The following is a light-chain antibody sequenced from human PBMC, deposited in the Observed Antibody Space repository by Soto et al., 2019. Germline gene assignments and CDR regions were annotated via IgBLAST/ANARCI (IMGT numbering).Light chain of an antibody. CDR1: SSDVGGYNY. J-gene: IGLJ3*02. CDR2: EVS. V-gene: IGLV2-14*01. CDR3: CSYAGGRTFVV. Sequence: QSALTQPASVSGSPGQSITISCTGTSSDVGGYNYVSWYQQHPGKAPKLMIYEVSNRPSGVSNRFSGAKSGNTASLKISGLQPEDEADYYCCSYAGGRTFVVFGGGTKLTVL.